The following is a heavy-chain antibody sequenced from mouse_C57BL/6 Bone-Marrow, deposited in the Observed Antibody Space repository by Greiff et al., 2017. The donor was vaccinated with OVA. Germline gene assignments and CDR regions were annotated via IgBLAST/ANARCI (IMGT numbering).Heavy chain of an antibody. D-gene: IGHD1-1*01. CDR3: ARHGSSYWYFDV. CDR2: IWSDGST. V-gene: IGHV2-6-1*01. Sequence: VQLQQSGPGLVAPSQSLSITCTVSGFSLTSYGVHWVRQPPGKGLEWLVVIWSDGSTTYTSALKSRLSISKDNAKSQVFLKMNSLQTDDTAMYYCARHGSSYWYFDVWGTGTTVTVSS. CDR1: GFSLTSYG. J-gene: IGHJ1*03.